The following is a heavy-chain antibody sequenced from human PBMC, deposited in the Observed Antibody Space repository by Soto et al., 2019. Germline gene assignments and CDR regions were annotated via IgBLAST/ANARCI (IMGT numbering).Heavy chain of an antibody. V-gene: IGHV2-5*02. J-gene: IGHJ4*02. CDR2: LYWDDDK. CDR3: PHDFGSGPFDY. CDR1: GFSLSTSGVG. D-gene: IGHD3-3*01. Sequence: QITLKDSGPTLVQPTQPLTLTCTFSGFSLSTSGVGVGWICQPPGKTLEWLALLYWDDDKRYSPSLKSRLTITKDTTKDHVVLTMTNMDPVDTATYYCPHDFGSGPFDYWGQGTLVTVSS.